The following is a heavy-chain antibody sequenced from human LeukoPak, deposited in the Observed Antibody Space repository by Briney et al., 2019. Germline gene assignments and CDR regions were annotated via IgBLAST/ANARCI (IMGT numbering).Heavy chain of an antibody. D-gene: IGHD2-15*01. CDR1: GYSFTSYW. CDR2: IYPGDSDT. CDR3: ARRYCSGGSCSDNWFDP. Sequence: AGESLKISCKGSGYSFTSYWIGWVRQTPGKGLEWMGIIYPGDSDTRYSPSFQGQVTISADKSISTAYLQWSSLKASDTAMYYCARRYCSGGSCSDNWFDPWGQGTLVTVSS. V-gene: IGHV5-51*01. J-gene: IGHJ5*02.